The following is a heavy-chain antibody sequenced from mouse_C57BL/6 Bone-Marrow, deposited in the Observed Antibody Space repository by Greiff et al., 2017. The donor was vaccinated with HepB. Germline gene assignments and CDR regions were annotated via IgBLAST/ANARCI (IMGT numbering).Heavy chain of an antibody. CDR2: ISSGGSYT. Sequence: EVKLVESGGDLVKPGGSLKLSCAASGFTFSSYGMSWVRQTPDKRLEWVATISSGGSYTYYPDSVKGRFTISRDNAKNTLYLQMSSLKSEDTAMYYCARHNRRLSRFAYWGQGTLVTVSA. J-gene: IGHJ3*01. CDR1: GFTFSSYG. D-gene: IGHD3-2*02. V-gene: IGHV5-6*01. CDR3: ARHNRRLSRFAY.